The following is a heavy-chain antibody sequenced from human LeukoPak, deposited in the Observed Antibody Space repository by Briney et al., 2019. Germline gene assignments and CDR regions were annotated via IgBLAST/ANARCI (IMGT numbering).Heavy chain of an antibody. J-gene: IGHJ6*02. V-gene: IGHV1-69*13. CDR1: GGTFSSYA. CDR2: IIPIFGAA. D-gene: IGHD3-9*01. CDR3: ARDLLSGYYYGMDV. Sequence: GASVKVSCKASGGTFSSYAISWVRRAPGQGLEWMGGIIPIFGAANYAQKFQGRVTITADESTSTAYMELSSLRSEDTAVYYCARDLLSGYYYGMDVWGQGTTVTVSS.